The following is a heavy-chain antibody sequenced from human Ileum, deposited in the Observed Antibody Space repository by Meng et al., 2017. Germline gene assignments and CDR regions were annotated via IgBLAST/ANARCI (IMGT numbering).Heavy chain of an antibody. D-gene: IGHD3-10*01. Sequence: QVQLQQWGAGLLKPSETLSLTCAVYGGSFSGYYWTWIRQPPGKGLERIGEIHHSGSTNYNPSLKSRVTMSIDTSKIQFSLELSSVTAADAAVYYCARYGGSGSYWHFDPWGRGTLVTVSS. J-gene: IGHJ2*01. V-gene: IGHV4-34*01. CDR3: ARYGGSGSYWHFDP. CDR1: GGSFSGYY. CDR2: IHHSGST.